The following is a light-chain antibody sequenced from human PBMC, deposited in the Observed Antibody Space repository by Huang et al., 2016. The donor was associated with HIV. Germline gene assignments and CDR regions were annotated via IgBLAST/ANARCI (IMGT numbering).Light chain of an antibody. Sequence: DIVMTQSPLSLPATPGEPASISCRSSQSLLHSNGFNYLDWYLQKPGQSPQLLISLSSNRASGVPDRFSGSGSGTYFTLKISRVEAEDVGVYYCMQALQTPRTFGQGTRLEIK. CDR1: QSLLHSNGFNY. CDR2: LSS. V-gene: IGKV2-28*01. CDR3: MQALQTPRT. J-gene: IGKJ5*01.